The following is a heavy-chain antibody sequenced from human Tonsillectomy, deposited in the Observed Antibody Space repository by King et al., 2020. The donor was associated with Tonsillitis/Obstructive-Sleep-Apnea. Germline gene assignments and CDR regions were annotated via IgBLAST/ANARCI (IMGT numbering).Heavy chain of an antibody. CDR3: ASGYCSGGSCPHYYYMDV. D-gene: IGHD2-15*01. V-gene: IGHV3-53*01. J-gene: IGHJ6*03. CDR2: IYGGGST. Sequence: EVQLVESGGGLIQPGGSLRLSCVVSGFTVSNDYMSWVRQAPGKGLEWVSVIYGGGSTYYADSVKGRFTISRDESKNTVYLQMNSLGVEDAAVYYCASGYCSGGSCPHYYYMDVWGKGTTVIVS. CDR1: GFTVSNDY.